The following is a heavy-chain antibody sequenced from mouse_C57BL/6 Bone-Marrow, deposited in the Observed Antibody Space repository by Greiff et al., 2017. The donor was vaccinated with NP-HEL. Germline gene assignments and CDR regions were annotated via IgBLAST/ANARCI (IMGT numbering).Heavy chain of an antibody. CDR1: GYAFSSSW. Sequence: QVQLQQSGPELVKPGASVKISCKASGYAFSSSWMNWVKQRPGKGLEWIGRIYPGDGDTNYNGKFKGKATLTADKSSSTAYMQLSSLTSEDSAVYFCARGYDARMDYWGQGTSVTVSS. CDR3: ARGYDARMDY. D-gene: IGHD2-12*01. CDR2: IYPGDGDT. V-gene: IGHV1-82*01. J-gene: IGHJ4*01.